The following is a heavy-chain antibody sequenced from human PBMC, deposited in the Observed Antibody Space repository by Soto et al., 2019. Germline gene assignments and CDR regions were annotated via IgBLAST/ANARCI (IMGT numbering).Heavy chain of an antibody. J-gene: IGHJ6*02. CDR3: ARTLGLEDRGAIYYYYGMDV. Sequence: QVQLVQSGAEVKKPGSSVKVSCKASGGTFSSYAISWVRQAPGQGLEWMGGIIPIFGTANYAQKFQGRVTITADEYTSTAYMELSSLRSEDTAVYYCARTLGLEDRGAIYYYYGMDVWGQGTTVTVSS. V-gene: IGHV1-69*01. CDR2: IIPIFGTA. CDR1: GGTFSSYA. D-gene: IGHD3-16*01.